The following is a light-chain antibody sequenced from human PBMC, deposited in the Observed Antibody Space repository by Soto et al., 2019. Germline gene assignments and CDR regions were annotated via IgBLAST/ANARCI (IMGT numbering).Light chain of an antibody. Sequence: DIQMTQSPSTLSASVGDRVTITCRASQSISSRLAWYQQKPGKAPKLLIYDASSLESGVPSRFSGSGSGTESTPTISSLQPDDFANYYCQQYNSYSWTFGQGTKVEIK. V-gene: IGKV1-5*01. J-gene: IGKJ1*01. CDR2: DAS. CDR1: QSISSR. CDR3: QQYNSYSWT.